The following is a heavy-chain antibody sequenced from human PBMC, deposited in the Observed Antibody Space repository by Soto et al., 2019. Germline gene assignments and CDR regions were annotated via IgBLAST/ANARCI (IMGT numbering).Heavy chain of an antibody. CDR2: IIPIFGTA. Sequence: QVQLVQSGAEVKKPGSSVKVSCKASGGTFSSYAISWVRQAPGQGLEWMGGIIPIFGTANYGQKFQDRVTITAEESTSTAYMELSSLRSEDTAVYYCARDELHIVVVPAAIKDYYYGMDVWGQGTTVTVSS. CDR3: ARDELHIVVVPAAIKDYYYGMDV. CDR1: GGTFSSYA. V-gene: IGHV1-69*01. D-gene: IGHD2-2*01. J-gene: IGHJ6*02.